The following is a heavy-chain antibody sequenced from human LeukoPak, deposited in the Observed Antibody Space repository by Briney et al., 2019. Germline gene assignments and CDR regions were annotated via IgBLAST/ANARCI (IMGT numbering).Heavy chain of an antibody. CDR1: GGSISSYY. J-gene: IGHJ4*02. Sequence: SETLSLTCTVSGGSISSYYWSWIRQPPGEGLEWIGHIYYSGSTNYNPSLKSRVTISVDTSKNQFSLKLGSVTAADTAVYYCARNSGYDLIDYWGQGTLVTVSS. CDR3: ARNSGYDLIDY. CDR2: IYYSGST. D-gene: IGHD5-12*01. V-gene: IGHV4-59*01.